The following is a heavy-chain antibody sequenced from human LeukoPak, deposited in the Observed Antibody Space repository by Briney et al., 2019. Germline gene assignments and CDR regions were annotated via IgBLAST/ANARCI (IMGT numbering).Heavy chain of an antibody. CDR2: INPNSGGT. D-gene: IGHD1-26*01. J-gene: IGHJ4*02. CDR3: ARVSYTGTYTYDY. V-gene: IGHV1-2*02. Sequence: ASVKVSCKASGYTFTSYYMHWVRQAPGQGLEWMGWINPNSGGTNYAQKFQGRVTMTRDTSISTAYMELSRLRSDDTAVYYCARVSYTGTYTYDYWGQGTLVTVSS. CDR1: GYTFTSYY.